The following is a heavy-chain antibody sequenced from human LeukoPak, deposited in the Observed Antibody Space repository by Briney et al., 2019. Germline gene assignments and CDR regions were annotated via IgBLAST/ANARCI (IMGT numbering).Heavy chain of an antibody. V-gene: IGHV4-59*01. CDR1: GGSISNYY. J-gene: IGHJ4*02. CDR3: ARGGYDFWNDFYTEWTFDF. D-gene: IGHD3-3*01. Sequence: SETLSLTCTVSGGSISNYYWSWIRQPPGKGLEWIGYIYYSGSTNYNPSLNSRVTISVDTSKTQFSLKLSSVTAADTAVYFCARGGYDFWNDFYTEWTFDFWGQGTLVTVSS. CDR2: IYYSGST.